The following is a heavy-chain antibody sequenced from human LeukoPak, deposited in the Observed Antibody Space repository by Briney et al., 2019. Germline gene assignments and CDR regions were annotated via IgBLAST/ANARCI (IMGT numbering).Heavy chain of an antibody. V-gene: IGHV4-59*01. Sequence: SETLSLTCTVSGGSSSSYYWSWIRQPPGKGLKWIGYIYYSGSTNYNPSLKSRVTISVDMSKNQFSLRLNSVTAADTAVYYCAREGTMVRGLAFDIWGQGTMVTVSS. CDR1: GGSSSSYY. D-gene: IGHD3-10*01. CDR3: AREGTMVRGLAFDI. J-gene: IGHJ3*02. CDR2: IYYSGST.